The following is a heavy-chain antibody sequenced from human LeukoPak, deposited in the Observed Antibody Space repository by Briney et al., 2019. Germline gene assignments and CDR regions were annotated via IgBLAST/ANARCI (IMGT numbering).Heavy chain of an antibody. D-gene: IGHD3-22*01. Sequence: ASVKVSCKASGYTFTSYYMHWVRQAPGQGLEWMGIINPSGGSTSYAQKFQGRVTMTRDMSTSTVYMELSSLRSEDTAVYYCAREGKEYYDSSGHFDYWGQGTLVTVSS. CDR2: INPSGGST. CDR1: GYTFTSYY. V-gene: IGHV1-46*01. CDR3: AREGKEYYDSSGHFDY. J-gene: IGHJ4*02.